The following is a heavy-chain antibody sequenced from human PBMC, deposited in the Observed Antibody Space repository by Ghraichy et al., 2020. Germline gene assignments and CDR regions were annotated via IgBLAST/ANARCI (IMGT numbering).Heavy chain of an antibody. D-gene: IGHD6-13*01. V-gene: IGHV3-15*01. CDR1: GFTFSNAW. CDR3: TIPPRALYSSSWDQPFDY. CDR2: IKSKTDGGTT. J-gene: IGHJ4*02. Sequence: GGSLRLSCAASGFTFSNAWMSWVRQAPGKGLEWVGRIKSKTDGGTTDYAAPVKGRFTISRDDSKNTLYLQMNSLKTEDTAVYYCTIPPRALYSSSWDQPFDYWGQGTLVTVSS.